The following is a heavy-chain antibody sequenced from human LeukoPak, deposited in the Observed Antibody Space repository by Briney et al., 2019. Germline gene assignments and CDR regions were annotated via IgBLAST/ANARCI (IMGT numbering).Heavy chain of an antibody. J-gene: IGHJ4*02. CDR2: ISSGGGFK. CDR3: VGGVDY. CDR1: GFTFSSYS. V-gene: IGHV3-48*02. Sequence: GGSLRLSCAASGFTFSSYSMSWVRQAPGKGLEWVTYISSGGGFKYHTESVKGRFTISRDNAKNSVYLRMNSLRDEDTAVYYCVGGVDYWGQGTLVTVST. D-gene: IGHD3-3*01.